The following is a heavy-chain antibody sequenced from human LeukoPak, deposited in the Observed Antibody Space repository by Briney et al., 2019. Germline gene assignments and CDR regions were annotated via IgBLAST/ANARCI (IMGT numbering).Heavy chain of an antibody. D-gene: IGHD5-18*01. J-gene: IGHJ4*02. CDR1: GFTFSSYA. V-gene: IGHV3-30-3*01. CDR3: ARVLPHVDTAMVMGY. CDR2: ISYDGSNK. Sequence: PGGSLRLSCAASGFTFSSYAMHWVRQAPGKGLEWVAVISYDGSNKYYADSVKGRFTISRDNSKNTLYLQMNSLRAEDTAVYYCARVLPHVDTAMVMGYWGQGTLVTVSS.